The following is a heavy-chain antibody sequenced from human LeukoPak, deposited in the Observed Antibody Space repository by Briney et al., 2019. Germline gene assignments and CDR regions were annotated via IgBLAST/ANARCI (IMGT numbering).Heavy chain of an antibody. CDR1: GFTFSSYS. CDR2: ISSSSSSYI. V-gene: IGHV3-21*04. D-gene: IGHD3-10*01. J-gene: IGHJ4*02. Sequence: GGSLRLSCAASGFTFSSYSMNWVRQAPGKGLEWVSSISSSSSSYIYYADSVKGRFTISRDNSKNSLYLQMNSLRAEDTALYYCAKDSGSGSYPHYWGQGTLVTVSS. CDR3: AKDSGSGSYPHY.